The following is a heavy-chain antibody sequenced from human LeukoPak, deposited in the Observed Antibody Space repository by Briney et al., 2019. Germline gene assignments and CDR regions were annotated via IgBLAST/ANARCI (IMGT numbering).Heavy chain of an antibody. CDR3: ASTYYDSSGYCYFDY. J-gene: IGHJ4*02. CDR2: IYYSGST. D-gene: IGHD3-22*01. Sequence: SETLSLTCTVSGGSISSGGYYWRWIRQHPGKGLEWIGYIYYSGSTYYNPSLKSRVTISVDTSKNQFSLKLSSVTAADTAVYYCASTYYDSSGYCYFDYWGQGTLVTVSS. V-gene: IGHV4-31*03. CDR1: GGSISSGGYY.